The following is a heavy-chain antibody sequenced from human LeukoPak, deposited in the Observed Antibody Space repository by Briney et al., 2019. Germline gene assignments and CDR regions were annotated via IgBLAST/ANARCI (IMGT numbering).Heavy chain of an antibody. V-gene: IGHV3-30-3*01. CDR2: ISYDGSNK. CDR3: ARVGLAVAAHFDY. J-gene: IGHJ4*02. Sequence: GGSLRLSCAASGFTFSSYAMHWVRQAPGKGLEWVAVISYDGSNKYYADSVKGRFTISRDNSKNTLYLQMNSLRAEDTAVYYCARVGLAVAAHFDYWGQGTLVTVSS. CDR1: GFTFSSYA. D-gene: IGHD6-19*01.